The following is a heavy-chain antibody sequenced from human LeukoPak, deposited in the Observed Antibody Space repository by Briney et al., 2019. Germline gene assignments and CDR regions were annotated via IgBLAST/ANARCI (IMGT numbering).Heavy chain of an antibody. J-gene: IGHJ3*02. CDR2: IIPIFGTA. D-gene: IGHD2-2*01. Sequence: GSSVKVSCKASGGTFSSYAISWVRQAPGQGLEWMGGIIPIFGTANYAQKFQGRVTITADKSTSTAYMELSSLRSEDTAVYYCAVRYCSSTSCYSKDAFDIWGQGTMVTVSS. CDR3: AVRYCSSTSCYSKDAFDI. CDR1: GGTFSSYA. V-gene: IGHV1-69*06.